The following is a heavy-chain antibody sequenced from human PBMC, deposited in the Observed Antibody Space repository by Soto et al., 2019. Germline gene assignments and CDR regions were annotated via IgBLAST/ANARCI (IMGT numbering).Heavy chain of an antibody. CDR2: ISGSGGST. D-gene: IGHD4-17*01. J-gene: IGHJ4*02. CDR1: GFTFSSYA. CDR3: AKDSGNAVTTWYYFDY. V-gene: IGHV3-23*01. Sequence: GGSLRLPCAASGFTFSSYAMSWVRQAPGKGLEWVSAISGSGGSTYYADSVKGRFTISRDNSKNTLYLQMNSLRAEDTAVYYCAKDSGNAVTTWYYFDYWGQGTLVTDS.